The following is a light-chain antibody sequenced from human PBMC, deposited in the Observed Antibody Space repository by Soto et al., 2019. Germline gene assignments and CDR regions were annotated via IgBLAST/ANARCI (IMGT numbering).Light chain of an antibody. V-gene: IGKV1-27*01. CDR3: QQRHMWPIT. J-gene: IGKJ5*01. CDR2: AAS. CDR1: QGISNY. Sequence: DIQMTQSPSSLSTSVGDIVTITCRASQGISNYLAWYQQKPGKVPKLLIYAASTLQSGVPSRFSGSGSGTDFTLTISSLEPEDSAVYYCQQRHMWPITFGQGTRLEIK.